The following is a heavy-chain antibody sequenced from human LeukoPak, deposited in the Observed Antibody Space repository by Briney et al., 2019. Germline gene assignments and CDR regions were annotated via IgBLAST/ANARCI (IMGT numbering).Heavy chain of an antibody. D-gene: IGHD3-22*01. V-gene: IGHV3-74*01. Sequence: HPGGSLRLSCAASGFTFSSYGMHWVRQAPGKGLVWVSRINSDGSSTSYADSVKGRFTISRDNAKNTLYLQMNSLRAEDTAVYYCAVYYYDSSGHLLLDVWGQGTTVTVSS. J-gene: IGHJ6*02. CDR2: INSDGSST. CDR3: AVYYYDSSGHLLLDV. CDR1: GFTFSSYG.